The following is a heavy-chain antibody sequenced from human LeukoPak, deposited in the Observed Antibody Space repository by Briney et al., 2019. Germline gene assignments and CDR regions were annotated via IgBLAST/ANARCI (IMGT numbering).Heavy chain of an antibody. D-gene: IGHD6-19*01. V-gene: IGHV4-4*07. CDR2: IFSRGDA. CDR1: GGSITGFF. CDR3: ARVATPDVSSQLDF. J-gene: IGHJ4*02. Sequence: SETLSLTCAVSGGSITGFFWTWIRQPAGEGLQYIGRIFSRGDANYNPSLQSRVAMSVDTSQNPFSLKLTSVTAADTAVYFCARVATPDVSSQLDFWGQGVLVTVSS.